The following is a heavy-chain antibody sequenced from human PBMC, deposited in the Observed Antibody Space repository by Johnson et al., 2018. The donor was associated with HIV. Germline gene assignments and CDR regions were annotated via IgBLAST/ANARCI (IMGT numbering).Heavy chain of an antibody. D-gene: IGHD3-22*01. V-gene: IGHV3-74*01. J-gene: IGHJ3*02. Sequence: EVQLVESGGGLVQPGGSLRLSCAASGFIFSNYWMHWVRQAPGKGLIWVACIKTDGSDTNYADSVKGRFTISRDNAKNSLYLPMNSLRAEDTALYYCAREGITMIVVPTGAFDIWGQGTMVTVSS. CDR2: IKTDGSDT. CDR1: GFIFSNYW. CDR3: AREGITMIVVPTGAFDI.